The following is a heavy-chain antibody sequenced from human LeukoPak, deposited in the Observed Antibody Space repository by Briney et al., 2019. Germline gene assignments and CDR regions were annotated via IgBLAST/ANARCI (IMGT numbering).Heavy chain of an antibody. CDR2: MKEDGSEK. J-gene: IGHJ4*02. Sequence: GGSLRLSCAASGFTFSGVNWVRQAPGKGLEWVANMKEDGSEKYCVDCVKGRFTISRDNAKNSLYLQMNSLRVEDTAVYYCARGPNYGSRSDYFDYWGQGTLVTVSS. CDR3: ARGPNYGSRSDYFDY. V-gene: IGHV3-7*03. D-gene: IGHD3-10*01. CDR1: GFTFSG.